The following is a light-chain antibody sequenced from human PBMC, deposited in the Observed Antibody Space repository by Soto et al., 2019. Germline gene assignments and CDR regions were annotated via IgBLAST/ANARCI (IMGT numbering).Light chain of an antibody. CDR1: QTIFNW. J-gene: IGKJ1*01. CDR2: DAS. CDR3: QQYNSYPWT. V-gene: IGKV1-5*01. Sequence: DIQMTQSPSTLSASVGDRVTITCRASQTIFNWLAWYQRKPGRAPNLLIYDASSLQSGVPLTFSGSGSGTEFTLTISSLQPGDFATYYCQQYNSYPWTFGQGTKVEIK.